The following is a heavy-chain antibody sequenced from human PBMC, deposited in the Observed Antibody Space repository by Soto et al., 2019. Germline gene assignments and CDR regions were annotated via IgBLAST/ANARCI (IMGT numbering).Heavy chain of an antibody. J-gene: IGHJ6*02. V-gene: IGHV4-59*01. CDR2: IYYSGST. D-gene: IGHD2-15*01. CDR1: GGSISSYY. CDR3: ARALGFTPYYGMDV. Sequence: SETLSLTCTVSGGSISSYYWSWIRQPPGKGLEWIGYIYYSGSTNYNPSLKSRVTISVDTSKNQFSLKLSSVTAADTAVYYCARALGFTPYYGMDVWGQGTTVTVSS.